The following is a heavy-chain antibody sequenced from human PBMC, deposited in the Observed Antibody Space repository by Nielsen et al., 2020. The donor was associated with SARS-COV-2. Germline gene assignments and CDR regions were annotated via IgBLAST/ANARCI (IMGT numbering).Heavy chain of an antibody. V-gene: IGHV4-34*01. Sequence: SETLSLTCDVHGGSFTGYYWTWIRQSPGKGLTWIGQIYHTGSTAYNPSLKSRVSMSVDTSKNLISLRLTSVTAADTAIYYCARNPLGGPMSYFDYWGQGAQVTVSS. CDR1: GGSFTGYY. D-gene: IGHD1-26*01. CDR3: ARNPLGGPMSYFDY. J-gene: IGHJ4*02. CDR2: IYHTGST.